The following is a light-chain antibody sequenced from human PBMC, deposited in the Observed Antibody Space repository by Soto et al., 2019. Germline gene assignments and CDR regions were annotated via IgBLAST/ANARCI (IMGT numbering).Light chain of an antibody. Sequence: ILMTQSPATVSVSPGESATLSCRASQNIYYNVAWYQHRPGQAPRLLIYRASTRAPGVPARFSGSGSGTEFTLTISILQPEDFTFYSCLQYHNLWAFGQGTKVEI. CDR1: QNIYYN. J-gene: IGKJ1*01. V-gene: IGKV3-15*01. CDR3: LQYHNLWA. CDR2: RAS.